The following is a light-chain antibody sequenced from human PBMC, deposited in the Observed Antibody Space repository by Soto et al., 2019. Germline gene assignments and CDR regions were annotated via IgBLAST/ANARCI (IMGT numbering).Light chain of an antibody. CDR2: GAS. CDR3: QQYNDWPRT. V-gene: IGKV3-15*01. J-gene: IGKJ1*01. CDR1: QSISSRH. Sequence: EIVLTQSPGTLSLSPGERATLSCRASQSISSRHLAWYQQKPGQAPRLLIYGASTRATGSPDRFSASGSATEFTLTISSLLSEDFAVYYCQQYNDWPRTFGQGTKVDIK.